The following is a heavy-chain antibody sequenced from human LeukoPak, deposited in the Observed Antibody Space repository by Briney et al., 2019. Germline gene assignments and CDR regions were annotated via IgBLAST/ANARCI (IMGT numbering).Heavy chain of an antibody. CDR2: LTIRGENT. CDR1: GFTFSNYA. V-gene: IGHV3-23*01. CDR3: AKPSGASVTWYFDL. J-gene: IGHJ2*01. Sequence: GGSLRLSCAASGFTFSNYAMSWVRQAPGKGLEWVSGLTIRGENTYYADSVKGRFTISRDNSKNTLYLQMNSLRAEDTALYYCAKPSGASVTWYFDLWGRGTLVTVSS. D-gene: IGHD2-21*02.